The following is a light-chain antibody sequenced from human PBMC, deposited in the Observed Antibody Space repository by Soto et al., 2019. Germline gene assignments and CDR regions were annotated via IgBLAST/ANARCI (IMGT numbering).Light chain of an antibody. CDR2: GAS. J-gene: IGKJ4*01. CDR3: QQYGTSAPT. CDR1: QRVNSNY. V-gene: IGKV3-20*01. Sequence: EIVLTQSPDTLSLSPGERATLSCRASQRVNSNYLAWYQQKPGQAPRLLIYGASSRAAGIPDRFSVSGSGTDFTLTISRLEPEDFAVYYCQQYGTSAPTFGGGTKVEIK.